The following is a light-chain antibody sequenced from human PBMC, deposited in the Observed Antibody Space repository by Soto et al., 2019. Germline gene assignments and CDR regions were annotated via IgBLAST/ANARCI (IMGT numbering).Light chain of an antibody. CDR2: EGT. V-gene: IGLV2-23*01. CDR1: SSDVANYNL. J-gene: IGLJ3*02. Sequence: QSALTQPASVSGSPGQSITISCTGTSSDVANYNLVSWYQQHPGNVPKLIIYEGTKRPSGVSNRFSGSKSGNTASLTISGLQAEDERDYYSCSYAPSSTWVFGGGTKLTVL. CDR3: CSYAPSSTWV.